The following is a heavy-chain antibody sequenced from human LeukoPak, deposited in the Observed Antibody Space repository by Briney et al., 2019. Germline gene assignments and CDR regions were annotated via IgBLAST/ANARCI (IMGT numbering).Heavy chain of an antibody. Sequence: GASVKVSCKASGYTFTDHHMHWVRQAPGQGLEWMGWIHPNSGDTNYAQKFQGRVTMTRDTSISTAYMELSRLRSDDTAVYYCARSTFDPWGQGTLVTVSS. CDR1: GYTFTDHH. CDR2: IHPNSGDT. V-gene: IGHV1-2*02. J-gene: IGHJ5*02. CDR3: ARSTFDP.